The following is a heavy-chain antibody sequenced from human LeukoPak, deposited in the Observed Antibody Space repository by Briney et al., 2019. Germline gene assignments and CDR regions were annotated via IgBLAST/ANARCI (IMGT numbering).Heavy chain of an antibody. CDR2: ISFDGSKR. J-gene: IGHJ4*02. CDR1: GFTFNSYA. V-gene: IGHV3-30-3*01. D-gene: IGHD2-15*01. CDR3: ARDLQCSGGSCFSDASGYFDY. Sequence: PGRSLRLSYTASGFTFNSYAMHWVRQAPGKGLEWVAVISFDGSKRPYADAVKRRFIISRDKSKKTVSLQMNSLRPEDTAVYFCARDLQCSGGSCFSDASGYFDYWGQGALVTVSS.